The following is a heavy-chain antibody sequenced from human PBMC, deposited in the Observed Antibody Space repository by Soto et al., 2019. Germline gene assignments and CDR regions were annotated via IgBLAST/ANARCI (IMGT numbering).Heavy chain of an antibody. V-gene: IGHV1-46*01. Sequence: GASVKVSCKASGYTFTSRYMHWVRQAPGQRLEWMGIINPSDGSTTYAQKFQGRVTITRDTSASTAYMELSSLRSEDTAVYYCARAVAVAADFDYWGQGTLVTVSS. CDR3: ARAVAVAADFDY. D-gene: IGHD6-19*01. CDR2: INPSDGST. J-gene: IGHJ4*02. CDR1: GYTFTSRY.